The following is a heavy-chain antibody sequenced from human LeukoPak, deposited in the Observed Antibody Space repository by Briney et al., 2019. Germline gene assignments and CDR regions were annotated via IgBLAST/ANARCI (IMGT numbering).Heavy chain of an antibody. CDR2: INHSGST. D-gene: IGHD6-19*01. V-gene: IGHV4-34*01. CDR1: GGSFSGYY. Sequence: PSETLSLTCAVYGGSFSGYYWSWIRQPPGKGLEWIGEINHSGSTNYNPSLKSRVTISVDTSKNQFSLQLNSVTPEDTAVYYCARDSRAVAGHFDYWGQGTLVTVSS. J-gene: IGHJ4*02. CDR3: ARDSRAVAGHFDY.